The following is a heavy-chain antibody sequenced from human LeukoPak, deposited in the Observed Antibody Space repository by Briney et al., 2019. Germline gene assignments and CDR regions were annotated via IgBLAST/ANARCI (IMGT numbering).Heavy chain of an antibody. V-gene: IGHV4-59*01. CDR2: IYYSGST. CDR3: ARGLAAAGIV. CDR1: GGSISSYY. D-gene: IGHD6-13*01. Sequence: SETLSLTCTVSGGSISSYYWSWIRQPPGKGLGWIGYIYYSGSTNYNPSLKSRVTISVDTSKNQFSLKLSSVTAADTAVYYCARGLAAAGIVWGQGTLVTVSS. J-gene: IGHJ4*02.